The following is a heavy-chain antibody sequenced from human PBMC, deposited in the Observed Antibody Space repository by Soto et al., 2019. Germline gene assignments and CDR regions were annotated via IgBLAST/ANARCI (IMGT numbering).Heavy chain of an antibody. J-gene: IGHJ6*02. CDR3: ARGKGETSGWYGGAWRAQYYNGMDV. V-gene: IGHV4-34*01. Sequence: SETLSLTCAVDGGSFSGYYWTWIRQPPGTGLEWIGEINHSGSTNYNPSLKSRVTISVDTSKNQFSLKLTSVTAADTAVYYCARGKGETSGWYGGAWRAQYYNGMDVWGQGTTVT. D-gene: IGHD6-19*01. CDR1: GGSFSGYY. CDR2: INHSGST.